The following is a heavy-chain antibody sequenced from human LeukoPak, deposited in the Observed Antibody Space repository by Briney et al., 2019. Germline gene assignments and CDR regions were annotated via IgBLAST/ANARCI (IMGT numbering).Heavy chain of an antibody. CDR3: AREAGYYYDSSDSYMDV. D-gene: IGHD3-22*01. J-gene: IGHJ6*03. V-gene: IGHV1-69*13. Sequence: SVKVSCKASGYTFTGYYMHWVRQAPGQGLEWMGGIIPIFGTANYAQKFQGRVTITADESTSTAYMELSSLRSEDTAVYYCAREAGYYYDSSDSYMDVWGKGTTVTISS. CDR1: GYTFTGYY. CDR2: IIPIFGTA.